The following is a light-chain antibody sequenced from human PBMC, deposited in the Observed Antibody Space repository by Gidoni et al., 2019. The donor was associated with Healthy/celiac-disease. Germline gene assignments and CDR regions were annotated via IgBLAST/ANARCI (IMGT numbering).Light chain of an antibody. J-gene: IGLJ2*01. CDR3: CSYAGSSTWVV. CDR2: AGS. CDR1: SSDVGRYNL. V-gene: IGLV2-23*01. Sequence: QSALTQPASVSGSPGQSITLSCTGTSSDVGRYNLVSWYQQHPGKAPKLMIYAGSKRPSGVSNRFSGSKSGNTASLTISGLQAEDEADYYCCSYAGSSTWVVFGGGTKLTVL.